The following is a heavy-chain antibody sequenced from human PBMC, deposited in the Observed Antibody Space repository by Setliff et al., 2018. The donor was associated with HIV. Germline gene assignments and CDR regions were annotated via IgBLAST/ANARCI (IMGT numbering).Heavy chain of an antibody. J-gene: IGHJ4*02. V-gene: IGHV4-61*02. CDR3: TREFFY. CDR1: GDFISSGNFH. CDR2: IYTRGSA. Sequence: SETLSLTCTVSGDFISSGNFHWNWIRQPAGKGPEWIGLIYTRGSASYNPSLMSRVTMSLDTSKNQLSLKLSSVTAADTAVYYCTREFFYWGQGILVTVS. D-gene: IGHD3-3*01.